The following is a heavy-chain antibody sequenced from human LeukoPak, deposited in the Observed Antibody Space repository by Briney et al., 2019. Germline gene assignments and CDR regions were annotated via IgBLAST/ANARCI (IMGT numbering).Heavy chain of an antibody. J-gene: IGHJ4*02. CDR1: GFTFDDYT. CDR3: AKDMYDYPDY. CDR2: ISWDGGST. Sequence: GGSLRLSCAASGFTFDDYTMHWVRQAPGKGLEWVSLISWDGGSTYYADSVKGRFTIPRDNSKNSLYLQMNSLRTEDTALYYRAKDMYDYPDYWGQGTLVTVSS. V-gene: IGHV3-43*01. D-gene: IGHD2-8*01.